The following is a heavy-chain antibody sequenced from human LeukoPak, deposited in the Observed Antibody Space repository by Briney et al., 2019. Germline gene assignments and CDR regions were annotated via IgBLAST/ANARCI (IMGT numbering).Heavy chain of an antibody. V-gene: IGHV3-30*02. CDR1: GFTFSSYG. Sequence: PGGSLRLSCAASGFTFSSYGMHWLRQAPGKGLEWVAFIRYDGSNKYYADSVKGRFTISRDNSKNTLYLQMNSLRAEDTAVYCCAKDYDILTGYPTLDYWGQGTLVTVSS. CDR3: AKDYDILTGYPTLDY. CDR2: IRYDGSNK. J-gene: IGHJ4*02. D-gene: IGHD3-9*01.